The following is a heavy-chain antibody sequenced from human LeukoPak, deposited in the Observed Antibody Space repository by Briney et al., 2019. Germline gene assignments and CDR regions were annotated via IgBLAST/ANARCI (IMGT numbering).Heavy chain of an antibody. V-gene: IGHV4-34*01. CDR2: INHSGST. CDR1: GGSFSGYY. CDR3: ARGNGGYRPFDY. J-gene: IGHJ4*02. D-gene: IGHD3-22*01. Sequence: PSETLSLTCAVYGGSFSGYYWSWIRQPPGKGLEWIGEINHSGSTNYNPSLKSRVTISVDTSKNQFSLKLSSVTAADTAVYYCARGNGGYRPFDYWGQGTLVTVSS.